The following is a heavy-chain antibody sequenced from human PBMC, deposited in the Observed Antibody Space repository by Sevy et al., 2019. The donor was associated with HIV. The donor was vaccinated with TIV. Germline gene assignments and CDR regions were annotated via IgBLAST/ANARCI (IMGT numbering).Heavy chain of an antibody. CDR2: TAYDGSNQ. Sequence: GGSLRLSCAASGFTFSSYPMHWVRQAPGKGLEWVAVTAYDGSNQFYAGSVKGRFTISRDNSKNTLYLQMNSLRVEDTAVYYCARPRESGSLISGKPSDYWGQGTLVTVSS. D-gene: IGHD5-12*01. J-gene: IGHJ4*02. CDR1: GFTFSSYP. V-gene: IGHV3-30-3*01. CDR3: ARPRESGSLISGKPSDY.